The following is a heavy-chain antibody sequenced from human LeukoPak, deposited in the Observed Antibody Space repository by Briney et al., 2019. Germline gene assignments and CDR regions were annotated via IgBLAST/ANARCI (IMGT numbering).Heavy chain of an antibody. J-gene: IGHJ4*02. CDR2: ISSGGGAI. D-gene: IGHD2-8*02. CDR3: ASGLMYGSFDY. CDR1: RFTFSDYY. V-gene: IGHV3-11*01. Sequence: PGGSLRLSCAASRFTFSDYYMSWIRQTPGKGLEWVSYISSGGGAIYYADSVKGRFTISRDNAKNSLYLQMNSLRAEDTAVYYCASGLMYGSFDYWGQGTLVTASS.